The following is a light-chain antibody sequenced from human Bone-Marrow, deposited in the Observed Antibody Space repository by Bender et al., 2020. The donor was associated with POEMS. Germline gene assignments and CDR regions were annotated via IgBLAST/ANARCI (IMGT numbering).Light chain of an antibody. J-gene: IGLJ1*01. CDR3: SSFAGSNTYV. CDR2: EVT. V-gene: IGLV2-14*01. CDR1: DNDIGGYNY. Sequence: QSALTQPASVSGSPGQSITISCTGSDNDIGGYNYVSWYQQHPGKAPKLVIFEVTNRPSGVSPRFSGSKSGNTASLTISGLQAEDEADYYCSSFAGSNTYVFGSGTKVTVL.